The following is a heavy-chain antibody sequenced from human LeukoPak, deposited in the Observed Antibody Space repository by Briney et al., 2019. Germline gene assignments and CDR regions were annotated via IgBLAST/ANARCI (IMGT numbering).Heavy chain of an antibody. Sequence: GESLRLSCAASGFTFSTYSMTWVRQGPGKGLEWVSSIYPNGGSTFYADSVKGRFTISRDNSKNTLYLQMSSLRTEDTAIYHCTKDVVPDSGWDLDYWGQGTLVTVSS. D-gene: IGHD6-19*01. CDR1: GFTFSTYS. CDR2: IYPNGGST. CDR3: TKDVVPDSGWDLDY. J-gene: IGHJ4*02. V-gene: IGHV3-23*01.